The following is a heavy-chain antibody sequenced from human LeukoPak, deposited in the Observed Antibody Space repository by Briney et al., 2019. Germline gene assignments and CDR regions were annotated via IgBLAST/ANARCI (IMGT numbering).Heavy chain of an antibody. CDR2: IWYDGSNK. J-gene: IGHJ6*04. V-gene: IGHV3-33*01. CDR3: ARPLSPREAAAGSLYGMDV. D-gene: IGHD6-13*01. Sequence: PGGSLRLSCAASGFTFSSYGMHWVRQAPGKGLEWVAVIWYDGSNKYYADSVKGRFTISRDNSKNALYLQMNSLRAEDTAVYYCARPLSPREAAAGSLYGMDVWGKGTTVTVSS. CDR1: GFTFSSYG.